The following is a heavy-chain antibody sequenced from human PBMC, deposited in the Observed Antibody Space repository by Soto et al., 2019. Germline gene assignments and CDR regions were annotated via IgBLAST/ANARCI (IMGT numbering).Heavy chain of an antibody. CDR1: GGSISSGGYY. Sequence: QVQLQESGPGLVKPSQTLSLTCTVSGGSISSGGYYWSWIRQHPGKGLEWIGYIYYSGSTYYNPSLKSRVTISVDTSKNQFSLKLSSVTAADTAVYYCARETAQDSSSFHAHDAFDIWGQGTMVTVSS. CDR3: ARETAQDSSSFHAHDAFDI. CDR2: IYYSGST. J-gene: IGHJ3*02. D-gene: IGHD6-13*01. V-gene: IGHV4-31*03.